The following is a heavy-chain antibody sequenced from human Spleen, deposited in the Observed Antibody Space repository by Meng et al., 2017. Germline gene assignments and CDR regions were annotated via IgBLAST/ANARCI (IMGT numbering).Heavy chain of an antibody. Sequence: ASVKVSCKASGYNFIGYWVYWVRQAPGQGLEWIGWISPHDGGTNYAHEFPGRVTVNRDMSTTTVYMDMSRLTYDDTAIYYCAVLEGGWGQGTLVTVSS. D-gene: IGHD3-3*01. J-gene: IGHJ4*02. V-gene: IGHV1-2*07. CDR2: ISPHDGGT. CDR1: GYNFIGYW. CDR3: AVLEGG.